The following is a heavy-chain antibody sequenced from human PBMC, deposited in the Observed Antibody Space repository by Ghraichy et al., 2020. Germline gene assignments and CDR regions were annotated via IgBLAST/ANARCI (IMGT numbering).Heavy chain of an antibody. D-gene: IGHD6-19*01. CDR1: GFSFSSYA. Sequence: GGSLRLSCAASGFSFSSYAMHWVRQAPGKGLEWVAMIWYDGSNQNYAASVRGRFIISRDNSKNTLYLQMSSLRAEDTAVYYCAGDPPKSGWALDLWGQGTLVTVSP. J-gene: IGHJ5*02. CDR2: IWYDGSNQ. V-gene: IGHV3-33*01. CDR3: AGDPPKSGWALDL.